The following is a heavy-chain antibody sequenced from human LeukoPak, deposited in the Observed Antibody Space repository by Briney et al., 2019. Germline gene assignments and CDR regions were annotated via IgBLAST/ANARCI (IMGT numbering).Heavy chain of an antibody. CDR3: WRRIAAAGREFDY. D-gene: IGHD6-13*01. J-gene: IGHJ4*02. CDR1: GFTFSSYS. CDR2: ISSSSSSYI. V-gene: IGHV3-21*01. Sequence: GGSLRLSCAASGFTFSSYSMNWVRQAPGKGLEWVSSISSSSSSYIYYADSVKGRFTISRDNAKNSLYLQMNSLRAEDTAVYYCWRRIAAAGREFDYWGQGTLVTVSS.